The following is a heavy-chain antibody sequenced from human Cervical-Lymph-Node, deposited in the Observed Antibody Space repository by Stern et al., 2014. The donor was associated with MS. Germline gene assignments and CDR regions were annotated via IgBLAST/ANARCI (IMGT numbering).Heavy chain of an antibody. CDR1: GYTFTGYY. D-gene: IGHD2-15*01. Sequence: VQLVESGAEVKKPGASVKVSCKASGYTFTGYYMHWVRPAPGQGLEWMGWINPKSGGTNYAQKFQGWVTMTRDTSISPAYMELSRLRSDDTAVYYCAASRGYCSGGSCQGAFDIWGQGTMVTVSS. J-gene: IGHJ3*02. CDR3: AASRGYCSGGSCQGAFDI. V-gene: IGHV1-2*04. CDR2: INPKSGGT.